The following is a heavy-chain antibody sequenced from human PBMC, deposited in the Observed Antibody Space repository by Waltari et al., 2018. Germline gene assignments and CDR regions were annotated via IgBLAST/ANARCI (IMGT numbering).Heavy chain of an antibody. CDR1: GGSISSYY. CDR3: ARIFRGASSSWPFDY. CDR2: IYYSGST. Sequence: QVQLQESGPGLVKPSETLSLTCTVSGGSISSYYWSWIRQPPGKGLEWIGYIYYSGSTNYNPSLKSRVTISVDTSKNQFSLKLSSVTAADTAVYYCARIFRGASSSWPFDYWGQGTLVTVSS. J-gene: IGHJ4*02. V-gene: IGHV4-59*01. D-gene: IGHD6-13*01.